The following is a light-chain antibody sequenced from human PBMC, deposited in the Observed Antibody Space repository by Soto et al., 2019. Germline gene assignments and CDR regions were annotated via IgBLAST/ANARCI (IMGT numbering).Light chain of an antibody. CDR1: SSDIGAYNY. CDR3: SSYASNKTLL. V-gene: IGLV2-14*01. Sequence: QSALTQPASVSESPGQSITVSCTGTSSDIGAYNYVAWYQQHPGKAPKLLIYEVINRPSGVSNRFSGSKSGYTASLTISGLQAEDEAGYYCSSYASNKTLLFGPGTKVTVL. J-gene: IGLJ1*01. CDR2: EVI.